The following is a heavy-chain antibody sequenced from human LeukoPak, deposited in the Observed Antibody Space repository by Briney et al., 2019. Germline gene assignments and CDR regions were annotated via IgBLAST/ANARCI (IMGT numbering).Heavy chain of an antibody. J-gene: IGHJ6*02. CDR3: ARDRPRYCSSTSCYLYYYYYGMDV. Sequence: ASVKVSCTASGYTFTSYGISWVRQAPGQGLEWMGWISAYNGNTNYAQKLQGRVTMTTDTSTSTAYMELRSLRSDDTAVYYCARDRPRYCSSTSCYLYYYYYGMDVWGQGTTVTVSS. CDR1: GYTFTSYG. V-gene: IGHV1-18*01. CDR2: ISAYNGNT. D-gene: IGHD2-2*01.